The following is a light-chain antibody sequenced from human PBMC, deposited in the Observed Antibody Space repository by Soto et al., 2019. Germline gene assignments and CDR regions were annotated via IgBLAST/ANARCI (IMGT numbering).Light chain of an antibody. CDR2: LGS. CDR1: LSLLHSNGYTY. V-gene: IGKV2-28*01. CDR3: MQALQTPIT. Sequence: DIVMTQSPLSLPVTPGEPASISCRSSLSLLHSNGYTYLDWYLQKPGQSPQVLIFLGSNRASGVPDRFSGSGSGTDFTLKISRVEAEDVGLYYCMQALQTPITFGQGTRLEIK. J-gene: IGKJ5*01.